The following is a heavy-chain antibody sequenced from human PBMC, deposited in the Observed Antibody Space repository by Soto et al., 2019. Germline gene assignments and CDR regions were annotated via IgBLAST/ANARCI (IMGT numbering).Heavy chain of an antibody. D-gene: IGHD2-21*01. V-gene: IGHV1-18*04. CDR3: ARDFYPVAYFFDY. CDR2: VSGYNDKT. CDR1: GYTFTNHG. Sequence: QVQLVQSGAELKKPGASAKVSCKASGYTFTNHGISWVRQAPGQGLEWVGWVSGYNDKTKSAQKFQGRVTMTTDTSTNTAYMELRSLRSDDTAVYFCARDFYPVAYFFDYWGQGTLVTVSS. J-gene: IGHJ4*02.